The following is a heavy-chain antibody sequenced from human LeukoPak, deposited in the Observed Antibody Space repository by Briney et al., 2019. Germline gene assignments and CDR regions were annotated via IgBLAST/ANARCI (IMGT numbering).Heavy chain of an antibody. CDR2: ISYDGSNK. CDR3: ARGRLEGIVGATGDWFDP. J-gene: IGHJ5*02. CDR1: GFTFSSYA. Sequence: GGSLRLSCAASGFTFSSYAMHWVRQAPGKGLEWVAVISYDGSNKYYADSVKGRFTISRDNSKNTLYLQMNSLRAEDTAVYYCARGRLEGIVGATGDWFDPWGQGTLVTVSS. D-gene: IGHD1-26*01. V-gene: IGHV3-30*01.